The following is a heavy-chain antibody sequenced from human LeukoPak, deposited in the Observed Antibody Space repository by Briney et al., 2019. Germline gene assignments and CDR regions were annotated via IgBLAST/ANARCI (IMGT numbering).Heavy chain of an antibody. CDR1: GFSFSSYT. J-gene: IGHJ4*02. CDR3: ARDGRCGGDCYAS. D-gene: IGHD2-21*02. V-gene: IGHV3-21*01. CDR2: ISSSSSYI. Sequence: GGSLRLSCTASGFSFSSYTMNWVRQAPGKGLEWVSIISSSSSYIYYADSVKGRFTISRDNAKNALYLQMNSLRVEDTAVYYCARDGRCGGDCYASWGQGTLVTVSS.